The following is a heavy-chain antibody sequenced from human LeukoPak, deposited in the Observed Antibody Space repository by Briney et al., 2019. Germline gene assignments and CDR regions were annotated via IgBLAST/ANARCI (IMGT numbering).Heavy chain of an antibody. CDR3: ARPGYNYVYAAFDI. CDR2: IMHNENT. CDR1: GGSFTGYY. J-gene: IGHJ3*02. V-gene: IGHV4-34*12. Sequence: SETLSLTCAVSGGSFTGYYWSWIRQPPGKGLEWIGEIMHNENTNSNPSLKSRVTISVDTSKKQFSLNLNSVTAADTAVYYCARPGYNYVYAAFDIWGQGTVVTVSS. D-gene: IGHD5-18*01.